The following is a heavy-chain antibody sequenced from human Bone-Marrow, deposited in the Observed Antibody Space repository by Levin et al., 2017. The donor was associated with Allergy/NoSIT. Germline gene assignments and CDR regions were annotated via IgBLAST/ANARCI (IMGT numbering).Heavy chain of an antibody. CDR2: ISYSGT. CDR1: GDSISSYY. J-gene: IGHJ6*03. V-gene: IGHV4-59*01. D-gene: IGHD3-10*01. CDR3: ARGERVAYHGSGNFYYYFYMDV. Sequence: ASETLSLTCTVSGDSISSYYWSWIRQPPGKGLEWIGYISYSGTTYNPSLKSRVTISVDTSKNQFSLKLSSVTAADTAVYYCARGERVAYHGSGNFYYYFYMDVWGKGTTVTVSS.